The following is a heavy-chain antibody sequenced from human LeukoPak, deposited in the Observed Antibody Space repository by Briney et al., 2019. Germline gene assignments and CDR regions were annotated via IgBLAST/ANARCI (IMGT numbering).Heavy chain of an antibody. Sequence: PSETLSLTCTVSGGAISSGGYYWGWIRQHPGKGLEWIVYIYYSGSTYYNPSLKSRVTISVDTSKNQFSLKLSPLTAADTAVYYCARTTVTTFYYYGMDVWGQGTTVTVSS. CDR3: ARTTVTTFYYYGMDV. V-gene: IGHV4-31*03. D-gene: IGHD4-17*01. CDR1: GGAISSGGYY. J-gene: IGHJ6*02. CDR2: IYYSGST.